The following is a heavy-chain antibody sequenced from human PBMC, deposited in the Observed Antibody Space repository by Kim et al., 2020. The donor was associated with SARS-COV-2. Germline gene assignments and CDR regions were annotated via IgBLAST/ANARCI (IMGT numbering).Heavy chain of an antibody. CDR2: ISYDGSNK. V-gene: IGHV3-30*04. CDR1: GFTFSSYA. CDR3: AREWYQWHDAFDI. D-gene: IGHD2-15*01. J-gene: IGHJ3*02. Sequence: GGSLRLSCAASGFTFSSYAMHWVRQAPGKGLEWVAVISYDGSNKYYADSVKGRFTISRDNSKNTLYLQMNSLRAEDTAVYYCAREWYQWHDAFDIWGQGTMVTVSS.